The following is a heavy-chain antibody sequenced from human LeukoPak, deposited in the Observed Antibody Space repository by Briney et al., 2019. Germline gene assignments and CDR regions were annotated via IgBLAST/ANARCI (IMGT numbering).Heavy chain of an antibody. D-gene: IGHD2-8*02. CDR3: ARESTAWSFDF. CDR1: GYTFTRSS. CDR2: VSHLNGNT. J-gene: IGHJ4*02. V-gene: IGHV1-18*01. Sequence: GASVKVSCQVSGYTFTRSSIIWVRQAPGQGLEWMGWVSHLNGNTDYAQKFQGGVTMTTDTSTSTAYMELTSLTSDDTAIYYCARESTAWSFDFWGQGTLVTVSS.